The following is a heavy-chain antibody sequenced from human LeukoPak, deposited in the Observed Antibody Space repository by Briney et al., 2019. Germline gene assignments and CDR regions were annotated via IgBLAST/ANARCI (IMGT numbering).Heavy chain of an antibody. V-gene: IGHV3-66*01. CDR2: IYSGGST. D-gene: IGHD2-15*01. CDR1: GFTVSSNY. J-gene: IGHJ6*01. Sequence: GGSLRLSCAASGFTVSSNYMSWVRQAPGKGLEWVSVIYSGGSTYYADSVKGRFTISRDNSKNTLYLQMNSLRAEDTAVYCCARDRGIEYCSGGSCYSVPSLYGMDVWGQGTTVTVSS. CDR3: ARDRGIEYCSGGSCYSVPSLYGMDV.